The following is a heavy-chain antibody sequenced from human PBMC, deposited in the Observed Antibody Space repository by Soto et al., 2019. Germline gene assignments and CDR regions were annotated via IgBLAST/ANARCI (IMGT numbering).Heavy chain of an antibody. J-gene: IGHJ6*02. Sequence: PGGSLRLSCAASGFTFSSYGMHWARQAPDKGLEWVAVISYDGNNKYYADSVKGRFTISRDNSKNTLYLQMNSLRAEDTAVYYCAKSSTEWSFFYNLVYCYYYYGMDVWGQRTTVTVS. CDR3: AKSSTEWSFFYNLVYCYYYYGMDV. CDR2: ISYDGNNK. CDR1: GFTFSSYG. D-gene: IGHD3-3*01. V-gene: IGHV3-30*18.